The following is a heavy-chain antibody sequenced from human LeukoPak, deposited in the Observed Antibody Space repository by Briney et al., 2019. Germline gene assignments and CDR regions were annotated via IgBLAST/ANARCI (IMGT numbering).Heavy chain of an antibody. CDR2: INHSGTI. CDR1: GASFSASN. V-gene: IGHV4-34*01. J-gene: IGHJ5*02. Sequence: PSETLSLTCAVHGASFSASNWIWIRQPPGKGLEWIGEINHSGTITYKPSLKSRLTISADTSKNQFSLKLSSVTAADTAVYYCAIDSSGWFGGGWFDPWGQGTLVTVSS. D-gene: IGHD6-19*01. CDR3: AIDSSGWFGGGWFDP.